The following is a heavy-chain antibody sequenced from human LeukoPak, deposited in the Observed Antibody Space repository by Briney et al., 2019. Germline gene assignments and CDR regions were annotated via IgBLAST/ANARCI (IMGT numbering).Heavy chain of an antibody. J-gene: IGHJ3*02. CDR2: IYPGDSDT. D-gene: IGHD1-1*01. Sequence: GESLKISCKASGYSFTTHWIGWVRQKPGKGLAWTGIIYPGDSDTRYSPSFQGQVTIYADKSISTDYLQWRSLNAPDTAMYYCARRTWNELYHTAFDIWGRGTMVTVSS. CDR3: ARRTWNELYHTAFDI. V-gene: IGHV5-51*01. CDR1: GYSFTTHW.